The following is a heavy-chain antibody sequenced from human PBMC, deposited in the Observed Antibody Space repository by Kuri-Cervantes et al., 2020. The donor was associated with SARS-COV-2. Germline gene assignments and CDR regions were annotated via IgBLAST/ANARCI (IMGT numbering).Heavy chain of an antibody. Sequence: LSLTCAASGFTFSNAWMSWVRQAPGKGLEWVAVISYDGSNKYYADSVKGRFTISRDNSKNTLYLQMNSLRAEDTAVYYCAREGPYDYSNYDYWGRGTLVTVSS. CDR2: ISYDGSNK. CDR3: AREGPYDYSNYDY. D-gene: IGHD4-11*01. V-gene: IGHV3-30-3*01. CDR1: GFTFSNAW. J-gene: IGHJ4*02.